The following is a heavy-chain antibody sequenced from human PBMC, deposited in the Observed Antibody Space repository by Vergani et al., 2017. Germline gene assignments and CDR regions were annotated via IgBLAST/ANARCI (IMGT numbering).Heavy chain of an antibody. D-gene: IGHD5-12*01. V-gene: IGHV4-39*02. J-gene: IGHJ4*02. CDR3: ARGSPTLGEWLRFAPRGYYFDY. Sequence: QVQLQESGPGLVKPSQTLSLTCTVSGGSISSGSYYWGWIRQPPGKGLEWIGTIYYSGSTYYNPSLKSRVTISVDTSKNQFSLKLNSVTAADTAVYYCARGSPTLGEWLRFAPRGYYFDYWGQGTLVTVSS. CDR2: IYYSGST. CDR1: GGSISSGSYY.